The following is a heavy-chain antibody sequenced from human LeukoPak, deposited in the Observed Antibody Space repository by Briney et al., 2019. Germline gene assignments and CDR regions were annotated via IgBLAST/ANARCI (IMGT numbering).Heavy chain of an antibody. CDR1: GFTFSSYS. V-gene: IGHV3-21*01. Sequence: KPGGSLRLSCAASGFTFSSYSMNWVRQAPGKGLEWVSSISSSSSYIYYADSVKGRFTISRDNAKNSLYLQMNSLRAEDTAVYYCARDSHWRYDILTARYYYYYMDVWGKGTTVTISS. D-gene: IGHD3-9*01. CDR2: ISSSSSYI. CDR3: ARDSHWRYDILTARYYYYYMDV. J-gene: IGHJ6*03.